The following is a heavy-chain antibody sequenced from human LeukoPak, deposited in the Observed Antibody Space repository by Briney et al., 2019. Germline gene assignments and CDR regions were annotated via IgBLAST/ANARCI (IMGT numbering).Heavy chain of an antibody. CDR1: GYTFTSYG. CDR2: ISAYNGNT. Sequence: ASVKVSCKASGYTFTSYGISWVRQAPGQGLEWMGWISAYNGNTNYAQKLQGRVTMTTDTSTSTAYMELRSLRSDDTAVYYCARVDTMIVVSGWFDPWGQGTLVTVSS. J-gene: IGHJ5*02. D-gene: IGHD3-22*01. CDR3: ARVDTMIVVSGWFDP. V-gene: IGHV1-18*01.